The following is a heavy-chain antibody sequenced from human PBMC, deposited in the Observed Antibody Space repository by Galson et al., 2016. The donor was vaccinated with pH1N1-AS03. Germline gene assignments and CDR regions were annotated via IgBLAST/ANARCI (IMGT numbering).Heavy chain of an antibody. J-gene: IGHJ4*02. V-gene: IGHV7-4-1*01. Sequence: SVKVSCKASGYTFTSNTMIWVRQAPGQGLECMGWINTNTGNPTYAQGFTGRFTFSLDTSVSTAYLQIGSLKAEDTAVYYCARGYMAVSGCWDYWGQGTLVTVSS. D-gene: IGHD6-19*01. CDR3: ARGYMAVSGCWDY. CDR2: INTNTGNP. CDR1: GYTFTSNT.